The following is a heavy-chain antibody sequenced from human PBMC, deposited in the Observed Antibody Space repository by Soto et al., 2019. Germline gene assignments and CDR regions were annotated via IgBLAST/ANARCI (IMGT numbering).Heavy chain of an antibody. V-gene: IGHV6-1*01. Sequence: PSQTLSLTCAISGGSVSSNSAAWNWIRQSPSRGLEWLGRTYYRSKWYNDYAVSVKSRITINPDTSKNQFSLQLNSVTPEDTAVYYCARDRLGSYSTPTYFDYWGQGTLVTVPQ. D-gene: IGHD1-26*01. CDR2: TYYRSKWYN. J-gene: IGHJ4*02. CDR3: ARDRLGSYSTPTYFDY. CDR1: GGSVSSNSAA.